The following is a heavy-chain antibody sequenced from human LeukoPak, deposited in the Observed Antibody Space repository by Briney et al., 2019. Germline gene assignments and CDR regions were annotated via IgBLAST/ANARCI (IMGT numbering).Heavy chain of an antibody. Sequence: SVKVSCEASGGTFSSYAISWVRQAPGQGLEWMGGIIPIFGTANYAQKFQGRVTITADRSTSTAYMELSSLRSEDTAVYYCATDTLTGSGYYYNYWGQGTLVTVSS. V-gene: IGHV1-69*06. CDR2: IIPIFGTA. J-gene: IGHJ4*02. D-gene: IGHD3-22*01. CDR3: ATDTLTGSGYYYNY. CDR1: GGTFSSYA.